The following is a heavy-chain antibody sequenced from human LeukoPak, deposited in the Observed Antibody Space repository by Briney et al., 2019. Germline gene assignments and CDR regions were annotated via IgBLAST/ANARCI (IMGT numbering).Heavy chain of an antibody. J-gene: IGHJ4*02. CDR2: IRGKAYDGTT. CDR3: TRTYSSSSPYFDY. Sequence: QPGRSLRLSCTGSGFTFGDYAMSWVRQAPGKGLEWVGFIRGKAYDGTTEYAASVKGRFTISRDDSKSIAYLQMNTLKTEDTAVYYCTRTYSSSSPYFDYWGQGTLVTVSS. CDR1: GFTFGDYA. V-gene: IGHV3-49*04. D-gene: IGHD6-13*01.